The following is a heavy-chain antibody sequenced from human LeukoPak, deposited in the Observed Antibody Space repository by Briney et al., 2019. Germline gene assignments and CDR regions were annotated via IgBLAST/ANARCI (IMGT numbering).Heavy chain of an antibody. CDR1: GGTFSSYA. CDR2: IIPILGIA. Sequence: ASVKVSCKASGGTFSSYAISWVRQAPGQGLEWMGRIIPILGIANYAQKFQGRVTITADKSTSTAYMEPSSLRSEDTAVYYCATSSGDYYDSSGPFDYWGQGTLVTVSS. CDR3: ATSSGDYYDSSGPFDY. V-gene: IGHV1-69*04. D-gene: IGHD3-22*01. J-gene: IGHJ4*02.